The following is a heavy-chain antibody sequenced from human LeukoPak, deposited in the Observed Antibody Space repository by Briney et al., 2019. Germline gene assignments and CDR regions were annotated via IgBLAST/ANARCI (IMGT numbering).Heavy chain of an antibody. CDR1: GFTFSNYW. J-gene: IGHJ4*02. V-gene: IGHV3-7*01. CDR3: ARERYCSGGICSYDN. D-gene: IGHD2-15*01. CDR2: TKQDGSEK. Sequence: GVLRLPCAASGFTFSNYWMNWVRQAPGKGLEWLARTKQDGSEKYYVESVKGRFTISRDNAKKSVYLQMDSLRAEDTAVYYCARERYCSGGICSYDNWGQGTLVTVSS.